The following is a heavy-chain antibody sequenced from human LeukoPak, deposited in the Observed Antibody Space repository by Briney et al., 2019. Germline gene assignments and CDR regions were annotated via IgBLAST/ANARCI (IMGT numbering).Heavy chain of an antibody. Sequence: GGSLRLSCAASGFTFSSYGMHWVRQAPGKGLGLVAVISYDGSNKYYADSVKGRFTISRDNSKNTLYLQMNSLRAEDTAVYYCAKDRGYSSGWYIWGPGDYWGQGTLVTVSS. CDR1: GFTFSSYG. CDR3: AKDRGYSSGWYIWGPGDY. D-gene: IGHD6-19*01. V-gene: IGHV3-30*18. CDR2: ISYDGSNK. J-gene: IGHJ4*02.